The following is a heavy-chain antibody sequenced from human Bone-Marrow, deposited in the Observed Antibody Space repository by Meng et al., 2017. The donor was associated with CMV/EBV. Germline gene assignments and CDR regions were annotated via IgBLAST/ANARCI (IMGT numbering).Heavy chain of an antibody. J-gene: IGHJ4*02. CDR3: GRDSMKGGGFDH. CDR2: VYYSGST. D-gene: IGHD3-10*01. Sequence: SETLSLTCTVSGGSISSYYWSWIRQPPGKGLEWIGYVYYSGSTNYNPSLKSRVTISVDTSKNQFSLKLSSVTAADTAVYYCGRDSMKGGGFDHWGQGTLVTVSS. V-gene: IGHV4-59*01. CDR1: GGSISSYY.